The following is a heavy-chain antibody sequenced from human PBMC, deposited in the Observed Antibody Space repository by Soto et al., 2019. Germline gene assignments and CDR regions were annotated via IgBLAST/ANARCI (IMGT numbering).Heavy chain of an antibody. D-gene: IGHD5-12*01. CDR1: GYTFTSYG. CDR2: ISAYNGNT. J-gene: IGHJ6*02. CDR3: ARDRNSGYDHYYYVMDV. V-gene: IGHV1-18*01. Sequence: ASVKVSCKASGYTFTSYGSSWVRQAPGQGLEWMGWISAYNGNTNYAQKLQGRVTMTTDTSTSTAYMELRSLRSDDTAVYYCARDRNSGYDHYYYVMDVWGQGTTVTVSS.